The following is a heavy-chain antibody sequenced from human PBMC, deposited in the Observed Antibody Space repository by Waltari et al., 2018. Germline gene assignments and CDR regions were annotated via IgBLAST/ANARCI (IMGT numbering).Heavy chain of an antibody. V-gene: IGHV1-2*06. CDR1: GYTFTGYY. Sequence: QVQLVQSGAEVKKPGASVKVSCKASGYTFTGYYMHWVRQAPGQGLEWMGRINPNSGGTNYAQKFQGRVTMTRDTSISTAYMELSRLRSDDTAVYYCARDEAVLKGATVGDYWGQGTLVTVSS. J-gene: IGHJ4*02. CDR2: INPNSGGT. D-gene: IGHD4-17*01. CDR3: ARDEAVLKGATVGDY.